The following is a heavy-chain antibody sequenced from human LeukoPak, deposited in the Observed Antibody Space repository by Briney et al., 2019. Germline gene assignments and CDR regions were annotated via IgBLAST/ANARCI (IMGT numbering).Heavy chain of an antibody. CDR3: ARVGRITMVRGVIIRGAFDY. V-gene: IGHV4-39*07. Sequence: PSETLSLTCTVSGGSISSYYWGWIRQPPGKGLEWIGSIYYSGSTYYNPSLKSRVTISVDTSKNQFSLKLSSVTAADTAVYYCARVGRITMVRGVIIRGAFDYWGQGTLVTVSS. J-gene: IGHJ4*02. D-gene: IGHD3-10*01. CDR2: IYYSGST. CDR1: GGSISSYY.